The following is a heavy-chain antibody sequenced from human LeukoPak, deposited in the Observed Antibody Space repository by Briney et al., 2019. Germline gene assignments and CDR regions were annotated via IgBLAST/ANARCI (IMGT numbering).Heavy chain of an antibody. Sequence: GGSLRLSCAASGFTFSNAWMSRVRQAPGKGLEWVGRIKSKTDGGTTDYAAPVKGRFTISRDDSKNTLYLQMNSLKTEDTAVYYCTTGTRVVPAASWYWGQGTLVTVSS. CDR2: IKSKTDGGTT. J-gene: IGHJ4*02. CDR3: TTGTRVVPAASWY. D-gene: IGHD2-2*01. CDR1: GFTFSNAW. V-gene: IGHV3-15*01.